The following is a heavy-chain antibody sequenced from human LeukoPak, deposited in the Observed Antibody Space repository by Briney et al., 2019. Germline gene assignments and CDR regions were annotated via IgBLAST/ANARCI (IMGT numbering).Heavy chain of an antibody. D-gene: IGHD3-22*01. Sequence: GRSLRHSCAASGFTFSSYGMHWVRQAPGKGLEWVAVIWYDGSNKYYADSVKGRFTISRDNSKNTLYLQMNSLRAEDTAVYYCAKMYYYDSSGYWSGDYWGQGTLVTVSS. CDR3: AKMYYYDSSGYWSGDY. J-gene: IGHJ4*02. V-gene: IGHV3-33*06. CDR2: IWYDGSNK. CDR1: GFTFSSYG.